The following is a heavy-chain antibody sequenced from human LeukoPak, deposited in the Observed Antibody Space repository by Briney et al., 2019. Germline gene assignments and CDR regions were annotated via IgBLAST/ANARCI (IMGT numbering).Heavy chain of an antibody. D-gene: IGHD3-22*01. Sequence: PGGSLRLSCAASGFTFSSYGMHWVRQAPGKGLEWVAVISYDGSNKYYADSVKGRFTISRDNSKNTLYLQMNSLRAEDTALCYCTKGGVVITRSIDYWGQGTLVTVSS. CDR1: GFTFSSYG. V-gene: IGHV3-30*18. CDR2: ISYDGSNK. J-gene: IGHJ4*02. CDR3: TKGGVVITRSIDY.